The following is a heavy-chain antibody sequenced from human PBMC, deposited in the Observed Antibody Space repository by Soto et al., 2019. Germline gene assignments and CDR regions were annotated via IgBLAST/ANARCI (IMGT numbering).Heavy chain of an antibody. Sequence: PGGSLRLSCAASGFTFSDYYMSRIRQAPGKGLEWVSYISSSGSTIYYADSGKGRFTISRDNAKNSLYLQMNSLRAEDTAVYYCARDFDWQISVDYWGQGTLVTVSS. J-gene: IGHJ4*02. CDR1: GFTFSDYY. CDR3: ARDFDWQISVDY. D-gene: IGHD3-9*01. V-gene: IGHV3-11*01. CDR2: ISSSGSTI.